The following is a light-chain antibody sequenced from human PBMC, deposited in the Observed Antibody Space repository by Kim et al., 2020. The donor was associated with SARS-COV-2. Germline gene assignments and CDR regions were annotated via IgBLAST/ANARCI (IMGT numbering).Light chain of an antibody. Sequence: EIVLTQSPGTLSLSPGERATLSCRASQSVSNNYLAWYQQKPGQAPRLLIYGASSRATDIPDRFSGSGSGTDFALTISRLEPEDFAVYYCQQYDISLLSSGQGTKLQI. CDR2: GAS. V-gene: IGKV3-20*01. J-gene: IGKJ2*01. CDR3: QQYDISLLS. CDR1: QSVSNNY.